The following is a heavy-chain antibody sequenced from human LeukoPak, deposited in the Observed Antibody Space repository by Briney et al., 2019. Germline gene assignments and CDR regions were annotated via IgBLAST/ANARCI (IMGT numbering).Heavy chain of an antibody. CDR2: MSDSGNKI. J-gene: IGHJ4*02. D-gene: IGHD1-1*01. V-gene: IGHV3-23*01. Sequence: PGGSLRLSCAASGFSFSNCAMTWVRQAPGKGLEWVSAMSDSGNKIHYADSVKGRFTISRDNSKNTLYLQMNRLRAEDTAIYYCAQDWKCAYWGQGTLVTVSS. CDR3: AQDWKCAY. CDR1: GFSFSNCA.